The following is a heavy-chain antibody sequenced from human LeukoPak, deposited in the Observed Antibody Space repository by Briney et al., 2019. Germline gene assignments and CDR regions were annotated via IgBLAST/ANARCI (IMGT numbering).Heavy chain of an antibody. CDR3: ARDPYCSSTSCSLD. J-gene: IGHJ4*02. CDR1: GFTFSSYA. D-gene: IGHD2-2*01. Sequence: PGGSLRLSCAASGFTFSSYAMSWVRQAPGKGLEWVSAMCGSGGSTYYADSVKGRFTISRDNSKNTLYLQRNSLRAEDTAVYYCARDPYCSSTSCSLDWGQGTLVTVSS. CDR2: MCGSGGST. V-gene: IGHV3-23*01.